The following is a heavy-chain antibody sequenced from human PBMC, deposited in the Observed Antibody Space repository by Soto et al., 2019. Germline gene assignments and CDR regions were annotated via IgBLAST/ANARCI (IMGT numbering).Heavy chain of an antibody. CDR2: IRSATDGGTT. CDR1: GVTLTSVW. Sequence: PGGSLRLSCAVSGVTLTSVWMNWIRQAPGRGPEWVGRIRSATDGGTTDYAAPVKGRFTISRHDSENTLYLQMNSLKSEDTAVYYCSHGYYQYFNYWGQGT. V-gene: IGHV3-15*07. CDR3: SHGYYQYFNY. J-gene: IGHJ4*02. D-gene: IGHD5-18*01.